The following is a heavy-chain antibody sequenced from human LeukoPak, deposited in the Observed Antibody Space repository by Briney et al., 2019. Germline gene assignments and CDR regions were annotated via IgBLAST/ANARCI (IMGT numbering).Heavy chain of an antibody. CDR1: GFTFSNSW. J-gene: IGHJ4*02. CDR3: TILGYTYGRFDY. CDR2: IKSRTDGGTT. V-gene: IGHV3-15*01. Sequence: GGSLRLSCAASGFTFSNSWMSWVRQAPGKGLEWVGRIKSRTDGGTTDYAAPVKGRFTISRDDSKNTLYLQMNSLKTEDTAVYYCTILGYTYGRFDYWGQGTLVTVSS. D-gene: IGHD5-18*01.